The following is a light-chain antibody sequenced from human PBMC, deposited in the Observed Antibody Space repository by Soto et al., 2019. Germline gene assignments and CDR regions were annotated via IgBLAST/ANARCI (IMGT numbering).Light chain of an antibody. CDR3: CSYARSSTFNVM. J-gene: IGLJ3*02. V-gene: IGLV2-23*02. CDR1: SSDVGSYDL. CDR2: EVS. Sequence: QSVLTQPASVSGSPGQSMTISCTGTSSDVGSYDLVSWYQQHPGKAPKLMIYEVSKRPSGVSNRFSGSKSGNTASLTISGLKSEDEADYYCCSYARSSTFNVMFGGGTQLTVL.